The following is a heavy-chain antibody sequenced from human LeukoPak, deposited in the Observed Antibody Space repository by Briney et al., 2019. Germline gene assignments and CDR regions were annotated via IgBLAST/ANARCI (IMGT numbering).Heavy chain of an antibody. CDR3: AKFGGGEATPGGPFDY. D-gene: IGHD3-16*01. Sequence: GGSLRLSCAASGFNLNSYMLNWVRQAPGKGLEWVSAISGSGGSTYYADSVKGRFTISRDNSKNTLYLQMNSLRAEDTAVYYWAKFGGGEATPGGPFDYWGQGPLVPVSS. V-gene: IGHV3-23*01. CDR1: GFNLNSYM. CDR2: ISGSGGST. J-gene: IGHJ4*02.